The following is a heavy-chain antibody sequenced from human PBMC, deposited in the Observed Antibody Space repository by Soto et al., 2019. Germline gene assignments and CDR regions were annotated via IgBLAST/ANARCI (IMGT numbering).Heavy chain of an antibody. J-gene: IGHJ4*02. CDR3: AKDRPNYYGSGGGYYKAGGDY. V-gene: IGHV3-23*01. D-gene: IGHD3-10*01. CDR1: GLTFSTYA. Sequence: EVHLLGSGGGLVQPGGSLRLSCAASGLTFSTYAMSWVRQAPGKGLEWVSSISGNGANTYYTDSVKGRFIISRDNSKNTLFLQMNSRSAEDTALYYCAKDRPNYYGSGGGYYKAGGDYWGQGTLVTVSS. CDR2: ISGNGANT.